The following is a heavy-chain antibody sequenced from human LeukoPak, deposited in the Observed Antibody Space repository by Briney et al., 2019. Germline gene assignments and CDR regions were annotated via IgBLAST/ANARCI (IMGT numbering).Heavy chain of an antibody. D-gene: IGHD1-26*01. J-gene: IGHJ4*02. CDR3: ARDHGSGSWDY. Sequence: ASVKVSCKASGYTFTSYDINWVRQAPGQGLEWMGIINPSGGSTSYAQKFQGRVTMTRDKSTSTVYMELSSLRSEDMAVYYCARDHGSGSWDYWGQGTLVTVSS. CDR1: GYTFTSYD. CDR2: INPSGGST. V-gene: IGHV1-46*01.